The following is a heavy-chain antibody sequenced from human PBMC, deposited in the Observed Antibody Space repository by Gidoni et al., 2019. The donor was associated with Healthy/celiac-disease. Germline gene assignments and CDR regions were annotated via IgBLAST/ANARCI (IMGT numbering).Heavy chain of an antibody. J-gene: IGHJ6*02. D-gene: IGHD3-3*01. CDR1: GGTFSSYA. CDR3: ARDKTEVLRFPSGYYYGMDV. CDR2: IIPIRGIA. Sequence: QVQLVQSGAEVKKPGSSVKVSCKASGGTFSSYAISWVRQAPGQGLEWMGRIIPIRGIANYAQKFQGRVTITADKSTSTAYMELSSLRSEDTAVYYCARDKTEVLRFPSGYYYGMDVWGQGTTVTVSS. V-gene: IGHV1-69*04.